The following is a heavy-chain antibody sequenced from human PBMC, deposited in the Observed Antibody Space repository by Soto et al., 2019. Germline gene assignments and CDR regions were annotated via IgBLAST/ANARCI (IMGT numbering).Heavy chain of an antibody. J-gene: IGHJ6*02. Sequence: QVQLVESGGGVVQPGTSLRLSCTASGFTFSNYSMHWVRHAPGKGLEWVAVTSYDGSNKYYADSVKGRFTIARDNSKDTMYVQMNRLRGEDTAIYYCARDQKGGQCSGCSCHYYYGMDVWGQGTTVNVSS. CDR2: TSYDGSNK. CDR1: GFTFSNYS. CDR3: ARDQKGGQCSGCSCHYYYGMDV. D-gene: IGHD2-15*01. V-gene: IGHV3-30-3*01.